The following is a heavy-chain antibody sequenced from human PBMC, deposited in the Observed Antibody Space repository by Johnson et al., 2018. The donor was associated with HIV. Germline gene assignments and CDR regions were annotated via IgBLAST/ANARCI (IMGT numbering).Heavy chain of an antibody. D-gene: IGHD6-19*01. J-gene: IGHJ3*02. V-gene: IGHV3-48*04. CDR3: ARGVIAVAGSLGAFDI. Sequence: VQLVESGGGVVQPGRSLRLSCVASGFTFSSYGMHWVRQAPGKGLEWVSYISSSGSTIYYADSVKGRFTISRDNAKNSLYLQMNSLRPEDTAVYYCARGVIAVAGSLGAFDIWGQGTMVTVSS. CDR2: ISSSGSTI. CDR1: GFTFSSYG.